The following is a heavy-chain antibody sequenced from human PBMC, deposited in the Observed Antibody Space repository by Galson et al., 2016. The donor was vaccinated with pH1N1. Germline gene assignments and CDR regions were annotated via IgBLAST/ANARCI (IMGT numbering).Heavy chain of an antibody. CDR3: AHLYYYDTSGFYRYFDY. D-gene: IGHD3-22*01. J-gene: IGHJ4*02. V-gene: IGHV2-5*02. CDR1: GFSITNRGEA. CDR2: VYWDDDK. Sequence: PALVKPTQTLTLTCIFSGFSITNRGEAVGWIRRPPGKALEWLALVYWDDDKFYSRSLQSRLTITKDTSKTQVVLRMTNMDPVDTGTYYCAHLYYYDTSGFYRYFDYWGQGILVTVSS.